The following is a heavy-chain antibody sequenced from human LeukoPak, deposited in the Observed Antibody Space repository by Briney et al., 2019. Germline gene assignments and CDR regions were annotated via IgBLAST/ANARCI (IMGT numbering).Heavy chain of an antibody. CDR2: IDPSDSYT. V-gene: IGHV5-10-1*01. J-gene: IGHJ4*02. CDR1: GYSFTLYW. D-gene: IGHD6-13*01. Sequence: GESLKISCKGSGYSFTLYWISWVRQMPGKGLEWMGRIDPSDSYTNYSPSFQGHVTISADKSISTAYLRWSSLKASDTAMYYCARTQRPGYTSSSFDYWGQGTLVTVSS. CDR3: ARTQRPGYTSSSFDY.